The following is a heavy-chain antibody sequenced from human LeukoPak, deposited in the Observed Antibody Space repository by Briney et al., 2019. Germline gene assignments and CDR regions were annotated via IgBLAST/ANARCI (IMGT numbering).Heavy chain of an antibody. J-gene: IGHJ6*02. Sequence: GGSLRLSCAASGFTFSSYGMHWVRQAPGKGLEWVAVISYDGSNKYYADSVKGRYTISRDNSKNTLYLQMNSLRAEDTAVYYCAKPLRGYQLLYGMDVWGQGTTVTVSS. CDR3: AKPLRGYQLLYGMDV. CDR1: GFTFSSYG. D-gene: IGHD2-2*01. V-gene: IGHV3-30*18. CDR2: ISYDGSNK.